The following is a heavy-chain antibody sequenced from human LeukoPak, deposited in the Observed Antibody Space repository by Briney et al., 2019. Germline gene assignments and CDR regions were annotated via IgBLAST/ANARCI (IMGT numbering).Heavy chain of an antibody. CDR3: ARGIESSPSWIHP. CDR1: GGSISSGDYY. J-gene: IGHJ5*02. D-gene: IGHD2-2*01. V-gene: IGHV4-30-4*01. Sequence: SQTLSLTWTVSGGSISSGDYYWSWIRRPPGKGLEWIGYIYYSGSTYYNPSLKSRVTISVDTSKNQFSLKLSSVTAADTAVYYCARGIESSPSWIHPWGQGTLVTVSS. CDR2: IYYSGST.